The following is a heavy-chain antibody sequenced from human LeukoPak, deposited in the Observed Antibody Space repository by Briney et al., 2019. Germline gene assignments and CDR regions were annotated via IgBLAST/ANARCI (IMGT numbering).Heavy chain of an antibody. D-gene: IGHD5-18*01. Sequence: ASVKVSCKASGYTFTGYYMHWVRQAPGQGLEWMGWINPNSGGTNYAQKFQGRVTMTRDTSISTAYMELSRLRSDDTAVYYCAREGIGAMAPGAFDIWGQGTMVTVSS. CDR1: GYTFTGYY. V-gene: IGHV1-2*02. CDR2: INPNSGGT. CDR3: AREGIGAMAPGAFDI. J-gene: IGHJ3*02.